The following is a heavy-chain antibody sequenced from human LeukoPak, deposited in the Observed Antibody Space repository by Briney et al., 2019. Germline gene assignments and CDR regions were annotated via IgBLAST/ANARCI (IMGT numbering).Heavy chain of an antibody. CDR1: GGSISGSY. D-gene: IGHD5-18*01. CDR2: ISYSGST. V-gene: IGHV4-59*01. Sequence: SETLSLTCTVSGGSISGSYWSWIRQPPGKGLEWIGYISYSGSTSSNPSLRSRVTISVDTSKNQFSLRLTSVTAADTAMYYCARGGQLNWFDPWGQGTLVTVSS. J-gene: IGHJ5*02. CDR3: ARGGQLNWFDP.